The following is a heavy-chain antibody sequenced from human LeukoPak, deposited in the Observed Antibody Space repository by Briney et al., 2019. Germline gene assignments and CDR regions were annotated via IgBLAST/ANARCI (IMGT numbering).Heavy chain of an antibody. CDR1: GFTFSSYA. V-gene: IGHV3-23*01. Sequence: GGSLRLSCAASGFTFSSYAMHWVRQAPGKGLECVSGISGNSGTTYYADSVKGRFTISRDNSKNTLCLQMNSLRVEDTAVYYCAKAYSSSWQYYFDYWGQGTLVTVSS. J-gene: IGHJ4*02. D-gene: IGHD6-13*01. CDR2: ISGNSGTT. CDR3: AKAYSSSWQYYFDY.